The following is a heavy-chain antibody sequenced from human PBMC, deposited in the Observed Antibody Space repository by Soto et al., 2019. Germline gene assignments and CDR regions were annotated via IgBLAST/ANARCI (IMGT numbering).Heavy chain of an antibody. V-gene: IGHV3-23*01. J-gene: IGHJ2*01. Sequence: DVQLLESGGGLVQPGGSLRLSCAASGFTFRSYAMSWVRQAPGKGLEWVSGISGSGISTHYADSVKGRFTVSRDNSKNPLSLEVISLRSEDTDVYNCAKEPVGPDWSFDLWGRGNLVTVSS. CDR3: AKEPVGPDWSFDL. CDR2: ISGSGIST. CDR1: GFTFRSYA.